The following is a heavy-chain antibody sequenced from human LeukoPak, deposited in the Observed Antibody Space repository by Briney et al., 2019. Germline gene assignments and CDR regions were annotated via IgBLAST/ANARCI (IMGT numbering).Heavy chain of an antibody. D-gene: IGHD6-13*01. CDR2: ISYDGSNK. J-gene: IGHJ4*02. CDR1: EFTFSSYA. Sequence: GGSLRLSCAASEFTFSSYAMHWVRQAPGKGLEWVAVISYDGSNKYYADSVKGRFTISRDNSKNSLYLQMNSLRAEDTAVYYCARFSIAASRSFLDYWGQGTLVTVSS. CDR3: ARFSIAASRSFLDY. V-gene: IGHV3-30-3*01.